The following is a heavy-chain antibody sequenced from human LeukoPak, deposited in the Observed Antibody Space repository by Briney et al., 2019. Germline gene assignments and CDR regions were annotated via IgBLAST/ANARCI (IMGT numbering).Heavy chain of an antibody. J-gene: IGHJ4*02. CDR3: ARAIQFGGYFDY. CDR2: IYGAGST. D-gene: IGHD2-15*01. Sequence: GGSLRLSCAASGFTVSGDYMSWVRQAPGKGLECVSVIYGAGSTYYADSVKGRFTISRDNSKNTLYLQMNSLRVEDTAVYYCARAIQFGGYFDYWGQGTLVTVSP. CDR1: GFTVSGDY. V-gene: IGHV3-53*01.